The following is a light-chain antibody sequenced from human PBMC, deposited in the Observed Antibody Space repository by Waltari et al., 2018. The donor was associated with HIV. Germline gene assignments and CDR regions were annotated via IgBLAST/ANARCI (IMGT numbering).Light chain of an antibody. CDR2: GAT. CDR1: QSITQNY. J-gene: IGKJ2*03. V-gene: IGKV3-20*01. CDR3: QHSVASPYS. Sequence: EIVLTQSPGTLSLSPGERATLSCRASQSITQNYLAWYQQKPGQAPRLVIYGATKMATGIPDRFSGSGSGTEFILTISRLEPEYFAVYHCQHSVASPYSFGQGTKLEIK.